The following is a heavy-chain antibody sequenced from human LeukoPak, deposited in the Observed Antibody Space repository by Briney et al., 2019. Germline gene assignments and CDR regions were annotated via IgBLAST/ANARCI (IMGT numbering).Heavy chain of an antibody. CDR1: GYSISSGYY. Sequence: SETLSLTCTVSGYSISSGYYWSWIRQPPGKGLEWIGYIYHSGNTYYNPSLKSRVTISVDRSKNQFSLKLSSVTAADTAVYFCEGIAVAGFGDYWGQGTLVTVSS. J-gene: IGHJ4*02. V-gene: IGHV4-38-2*02. CDR3: EGIAVAGFGDY. CDR2: IYHSGNT. D-gene: IGHD6-19*01.